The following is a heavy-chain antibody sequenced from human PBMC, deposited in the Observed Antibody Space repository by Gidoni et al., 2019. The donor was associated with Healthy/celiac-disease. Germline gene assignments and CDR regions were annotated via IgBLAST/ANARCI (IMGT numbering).Heavy chain of an antibody. D-gene: IGHD6-13*01. Sequence: QVQLVQSGAEVKNPGASVRASCKVSGYPLTELSMHWVRQAPGKGLEWMGGCDPEDGETIYAKKCQGRVNMTEDTSTDTAYMELSSLRSEDTAVYYCATDGHGRAAAGIFDYWGQGTLVTVSS. CDR2: CDPEDGET. CDR1: GYPLTELS. J-gene: IGHJ4*02. V-gene: IGHV1-24*01. CDR3: ATDGHGRAAAGIFDY.